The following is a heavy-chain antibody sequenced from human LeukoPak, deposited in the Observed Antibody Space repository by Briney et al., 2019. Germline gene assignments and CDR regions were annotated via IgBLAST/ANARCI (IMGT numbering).Heavy chain of an antibody. J-gene: IGHJ3*02. V-gene: IGHV4-39*07. D-gene: IGHD1-14*01. CDR1: GGSISSYY. CDR3: ARGLNNRKSGRRFDVFEI. Sequence: SETLSLTCTVSGGSISSYYWGWIRQPPGKGLEWIGSIYYSGSTYYNPSLKSRVTISADTSKNQFSLRLRSVTAADTAVYYCARGLNNRKSGRRFDVFEIWGQGTMVTVSS. CDR2: IYYSGST.